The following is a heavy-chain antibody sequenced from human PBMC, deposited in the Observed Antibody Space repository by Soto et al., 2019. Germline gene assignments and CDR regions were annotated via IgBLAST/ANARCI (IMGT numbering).Heavy chain of an antibody. J-gene: IGHJ4*02. Sequence: EVRLLESGGGSVQPGGSLRLSCSASGFPFNSYAMSWVRQAPGKGLEWVSGISGSGGNTYYADSVKGRYTISRDNSKNTLYLGMNSLRAGDTAVYYCVKREARGSGSPYWGQGTLVTVSS. V-gene: IGHV3-23*01. CDR3: VKREARGSGSPY. CDR2: ISGSGGNT. CDR1: GFPFNSYA. D-gene: IGHD3-10*01.